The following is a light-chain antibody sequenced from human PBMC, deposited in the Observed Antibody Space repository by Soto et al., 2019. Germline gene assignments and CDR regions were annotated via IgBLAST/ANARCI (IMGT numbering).Light chain of an antibody. Sequence: QSALTQPASVSGSPGQSITISCTGTSSDVGSYNLVSWYQQHPGKDPKLMIYEGNKRPSGVSNRFSGSKSANTASLTISGLQTEDEADYYCCSYAGTNTFVFGTGTKLTVL. CDR3: CSYAGTNTFV. J-gene: IGLJ1*01. CDR1: SSDVGSYNL. V-gene: IGLV2-23*01. CDR2: EGN.